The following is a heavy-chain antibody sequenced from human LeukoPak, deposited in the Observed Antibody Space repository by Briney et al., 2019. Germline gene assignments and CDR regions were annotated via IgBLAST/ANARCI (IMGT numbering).Heavy chain of an antibody. Sequence: SGGSLRLSCAASGFTFSSYAMSWVRQAPGKVLEWVSAISGSGGSTYYADSVKGRFTISRDNSENTLYLQMNSLRAEDTAVYYCAKDQRIAVAGLPYYLDYWGQGTLVTVSS. CDR3: AKDQRIAVAGLPYYLDY. CDR1: GFTFSSYA. CDR2: ISGSGGST. V-gene: IGHV3-23*01. J-gene: IGHJ4*02. D-gene: IGHD6-19*01.